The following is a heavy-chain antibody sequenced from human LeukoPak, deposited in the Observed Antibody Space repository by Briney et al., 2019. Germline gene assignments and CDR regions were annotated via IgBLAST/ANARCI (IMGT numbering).Heavy chain of an antibody. CDR2: IYYSGST. J-gene: IGHJ5*02. V-gene: IGHV4-59*01. Sequence: MASETLSLTCTVSGGSISSYYWSWIRQPPGKGLEWIGYIYYSGSTNYNPSLKSRVTISVDTSKNQFSLKLSSVTAADTAVYYCASYYDILTGYYPSWGQGTLVTVSS. CDR1: GGSISSYY. D-gene: IGHD3-9*01. CDR3: ASYYDILTGYYPS.